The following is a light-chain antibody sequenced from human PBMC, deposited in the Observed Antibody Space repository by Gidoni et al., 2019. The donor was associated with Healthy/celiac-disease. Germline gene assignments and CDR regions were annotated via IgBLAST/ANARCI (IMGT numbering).Light chain of an antibody. Sequence: DIQMAHSPSSLSASVGDRVTITCRASQSISSYLNWYQQKPGKAPKLLIYAASSLQSGVPSRLSGSGSGTDFTLTISSLQPEDFASYYCQQSYSTPQTFGQGTKVEIK. V-gene: IGKV1-39*01. J-gene: IGKJ1*01. CDR2: AAS. CDR3: QQSYSTPQT. CDR1: QSISSY.